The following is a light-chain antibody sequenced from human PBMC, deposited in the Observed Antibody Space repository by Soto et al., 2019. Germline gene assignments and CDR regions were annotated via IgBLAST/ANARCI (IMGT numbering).Light chain of an antibody. J-gene: IGKJ2*01. CDR1: QSVSSRN. CDR2: GAS. Sequence: ESILTQSPGTLSLSPGERVTLSCRASQSVSSRNLAWYQHKPGQAPRLLIYGASIRATGIPDRFSASGSGADFTLSIRRLEPEDFAVYYCQQFGDSPPAFTFVPGTKLEI. CDR3: QQFGDSPPAFT. V-gene: IGKV3-20*01.